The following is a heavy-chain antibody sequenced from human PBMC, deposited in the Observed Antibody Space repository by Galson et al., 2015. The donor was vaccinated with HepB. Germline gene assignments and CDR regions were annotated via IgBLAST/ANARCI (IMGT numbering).Heavy chain of an antibody. V-gene: IGHV2-5*02. D-gene: IGHD4-17*01. CDR2: ITKAGDK. CDR3: AHSRDGDYVVLSFDY. Sequence: PALGPPTQALTLTCTFSEFSLGTGGVGVGWIRQPPGKALERLALITKAGDKRDSPSLKSRLTMTKDTSKNQVVLTMTNMDPVDTATYYCAHSRDGDYVVLSFDYWGQGTLVTVSS. J-gene: IGHJ4*02. CDR1: EFSLGTGGVG.